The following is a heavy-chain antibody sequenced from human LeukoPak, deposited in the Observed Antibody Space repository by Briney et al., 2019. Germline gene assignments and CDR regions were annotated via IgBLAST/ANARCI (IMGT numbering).Heavy chain of an antibody. J-gene: IGHJ4*02. CDR2: ISAYNGNT. D-gene: IGHD3-22*01. V-gene: IGHV1-18*01. CDR3: ARGDYYDGSARFDY. CDR1: GGTFSSYA. Sequence: VASVKVSCKASGGTFSSYAISWVRQAPGQGLEWMGWISAYNGNTNYAQKLQGRVTMTTDTSTSTAYMELRSLRSDDTAVYYCARGDYYDGSARFDYWGQGTLVTVSS.